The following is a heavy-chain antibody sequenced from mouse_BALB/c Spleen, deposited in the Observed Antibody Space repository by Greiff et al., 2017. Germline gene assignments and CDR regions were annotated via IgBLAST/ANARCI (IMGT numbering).Heavy chain of an antibody. V-gene: IGHV2-9*02. CDR1: GFSLTSYG. D-gene: IGHD1-1*01. J-gene: IGHJ1*01. Sequence: QVQLKESGPGLVAPSQSLSITCTVSGFSLTSYGVHWVRQPPGKGLEWLGVIWAGGSTNYNSALMSRLSISKDNSKSQVFLKMNSLQTDDTAMYYCARDEDYGSSFFRYFDVWGAGTTVTVSS. CDR3: ARDEDYGSSFFRYFDV. CDR2: IWAGGST.